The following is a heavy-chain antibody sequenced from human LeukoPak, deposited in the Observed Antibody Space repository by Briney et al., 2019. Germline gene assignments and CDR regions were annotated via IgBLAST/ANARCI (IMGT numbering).Heavy chain of an antibody. CDR3: AKGIYSSGWSYFDY. J-gene: IGHJ4*01. CDR1: GFTFSNSA. Sequence: GGSLRLSCAASGFTFSNSAMSWVRQAPGKGLEWVSTLSGSGITTFYADSVKDRFTISRDNSKNTLYLQMNTLRAEDSALYYCAKGIYSSGWSYFDYWGHGTLVTVSS. D-gene: IGHD6-19*01. V-gene: IGHV3-23*01. CDR2: LSGSGITT.